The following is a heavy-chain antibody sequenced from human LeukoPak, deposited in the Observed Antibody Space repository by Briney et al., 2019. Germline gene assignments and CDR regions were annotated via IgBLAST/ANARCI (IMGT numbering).Heavy chain of an antibody. V-gene: IGHV4-34*01. CDR1: GGSFSGYY. CDR2: INHSGST. D-gene: IGHD5-12*01. J-gene: IGHJ5*02. CDR3: ARGRTQWLRYNWFDL. Sequence: SETLSLTCAVYGGSFSGYYWSWLRQPPGKGLEWIGEINHSGSTNYNPSLKSRVTISVDTSKNQFSLKLSSVTAADTAVYFCARGRTQWLRYNWFDLGGQGTLVTVFS.